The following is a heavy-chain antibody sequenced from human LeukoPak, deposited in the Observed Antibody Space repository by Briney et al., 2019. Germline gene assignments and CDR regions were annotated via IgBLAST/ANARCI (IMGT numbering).Heavy chain of an antibody. J-gene: IGHJ4*02. CDR2: ISSSSSYI. D-gene: IGHD3-10*01. CDR1: GFTFSSYS. Sequence: PGGSLRLSCAASGFTFSSYSMNWVRQAPGKGLEWVSSISSSSSYIYYADSVKGRFTISRDNAKNSLYLQMNSLRAEDTAVYYCARALPITMVRGGVFDYWGQGTLVTVSS. V-gene: IGHV3-21*01. CDR3: ARALPITMVRGGVFDY.